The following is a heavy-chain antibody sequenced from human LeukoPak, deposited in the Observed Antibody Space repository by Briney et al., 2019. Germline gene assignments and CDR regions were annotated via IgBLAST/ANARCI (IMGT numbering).Heavy chain of an antibody. CDR2: INHSGST. CDR3: ARGLYDSSGYPPDY. CDR1: GYSISTGYY. V-gene: IGHV4-38-2*02. J-gene: IGHJ4*02. D-gene: IGHD3-22*01. Sequence: SETLSLTCTVSGYSISTGYYWDWIRQPPGKGLEWIGEINHSGSTNYNPSLKSRVTISVDTSKNQFSLKLSSVTAADTAVYYCARGLYDSSGYPPDYWGQGTLVTVSS.